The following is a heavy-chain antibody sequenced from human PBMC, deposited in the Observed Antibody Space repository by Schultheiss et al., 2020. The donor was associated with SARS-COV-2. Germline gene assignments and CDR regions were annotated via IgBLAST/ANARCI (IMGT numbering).Heavy chain of an antibody. CDR3: ARLSYGRLPNYYYYGMDV. CDR1: GGSISSYY. Sequence: SCTVSGGSISSYYWSWIRQPPGKGLEWIGYIYYSGSTNYNPSLKSRVTISVDTSKNQFSLKLSSVTAADTAVYYCARLSYGRLPNYYYYGMDVWGQGTTVTVSS. J-gene: IGHJ6*02. CDR2: IYYSGST. D-gene: IGHD3-10*01. V-gene: IGHV4-59*01.